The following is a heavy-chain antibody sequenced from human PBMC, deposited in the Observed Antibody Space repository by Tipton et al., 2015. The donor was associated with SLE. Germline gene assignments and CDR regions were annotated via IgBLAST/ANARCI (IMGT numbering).Heavy chain of an antibody. CDR1: GSSISSAIYS. D-gene: IGHD4-17*01. Sequence: TLSLTCTVSGSSISSAIYSWGWIRQPPGKGLEWIGSVYYSGNPYYNPSLKSRVTISMDTSKNQFSLKLISVTAADTAVYYCARHEYGSDSAAFDIWSLGTMVIVSS. CDR2: VYYSGNP. J-gene: IGHJ3*02. CDR3: ARHEYGSDSAAFDI. V-gene: IGHV4-39*01.